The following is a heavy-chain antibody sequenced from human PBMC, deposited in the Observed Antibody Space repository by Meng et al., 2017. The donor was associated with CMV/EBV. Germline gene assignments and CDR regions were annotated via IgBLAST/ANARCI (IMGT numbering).Heavy chain of an antibody. J-gene: IGHJ6*02. CDR2: IYSGGST. CDR3: ARWDIVTTFRKDYYYYGMDV. D-gene: IGHD5-12*01. CDR1: GFTISSHY. V-gene: IGHV3-53*01. Sequence: GESLKISCAASGFTISSHYMTWVRQAPGKGLEWVSLIYSGGSTYYADSVKGRFTISRDNSKNTLFLQMNSLRAEDTAVYYCARWDIVTTFRKDYYYYGMDVWGQGTTVTVSS.